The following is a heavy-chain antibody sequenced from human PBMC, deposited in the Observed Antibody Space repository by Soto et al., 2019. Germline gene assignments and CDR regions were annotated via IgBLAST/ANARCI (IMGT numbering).Heavy chain of an antibody. D-gene: IGHD5-18*01. J-gene: IGHJ4*02. CDR3: ARDGGYRYGAFDY. V-gene: IGHV3-33*01. CDR1: GFTFSSYG. Sequence: QVQLVESGGGVVQPGRSLRLSCAASGFTFSSYGMHWVLQAPGKGLEWVAVIWYDGSNKYYADSVKGRFTISRDNSKNTLYLQMNSLRAEDTAVYHCARDGGYRYGAFDYWGQGTLVTVSS. CDR2: IWYDGSNK.